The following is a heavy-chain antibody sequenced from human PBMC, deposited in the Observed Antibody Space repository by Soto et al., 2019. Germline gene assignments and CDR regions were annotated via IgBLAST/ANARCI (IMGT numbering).Heavy chain of an antibody. J-gene: IGHJ4*02. CDR1: GFTFSSYA. V-gene: IGHV3-23*01. CDR2: ISGSGGST. D-gene: IGHD3-10*01. Sequence: GGSLRLSCAASGFTFSSYAMSWVRQAPGKGLEWVSGISGSGGSTYYADSVKGRFTVSRDNSKNTLYLQMNSLRAEDTAVYYCAKDMFIRFYASGSYSGFDYWGQGTLVTVSS. CDR3: AKDMFIRFYASGSYSGFDY.